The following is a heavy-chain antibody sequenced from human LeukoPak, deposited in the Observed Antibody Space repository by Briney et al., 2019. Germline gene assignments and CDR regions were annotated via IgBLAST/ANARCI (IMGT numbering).Heavy chain of an antibody. CDR2: INHIGST. CDR1: AVSFSRYY. Sequence: SETLSLSCAASAVSFSRYYWSWIRQPPGKGLEWIGEINHIGSTNYNPSHKRRVTRPVDTSKTQFPLQARSLTAADTAVYYCARGGVWIYDFWRGQNWFDPWGQGTLVTVSS. J-gene: IGHJ5*02. V-gene: IGHV4-34*01. D-gene: IGHD3-3*01. CDR3: ARGGVWIYDFWRGQNWFDP.